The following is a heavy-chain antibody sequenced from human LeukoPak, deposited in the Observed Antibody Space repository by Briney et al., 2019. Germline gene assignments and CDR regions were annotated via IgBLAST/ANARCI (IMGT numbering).Heavy chain of an antibody. CDR1: GYTFTSYY. J-gene: IGHJ4*02. CDR3: ARAPLYYYGSGPFDY. CDR2: INPSGGST. Sequence: ASVKVSCKASGYTFTSYYMHWVRQAPGQGLEWMGIINPSGGSTSYAQKFQGRVTMTRDTSTSTVYMELSSLRSEDTAVYYCARAPLYYYGSGPFDYWGQGTLVTVSS. V-gene: IGHV1-46*01. D-gene: IGHD3-10*01.